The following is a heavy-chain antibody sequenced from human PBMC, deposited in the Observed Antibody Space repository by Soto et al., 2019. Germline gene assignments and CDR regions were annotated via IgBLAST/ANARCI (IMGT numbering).Heavy chain of an antibody. CDR3: ERRERYYGSPGWFDP. Sequence: SETLSLTCTVSGGSINDFAYYWGWIRQPPGKGLEWIGTVYHNENTYYNPSLKSRVTISVDTAKNQFSLNLRSVTAADTAIYFCERRERYYGSPGWFDPWGQGALVTVYS. CDR2: VYHNENT. J-gene: IGHJ5*02. CDR1: GGSINDFAYY. D-gene: IGHD3-16*01. V-gene: IGHV4-39*01.